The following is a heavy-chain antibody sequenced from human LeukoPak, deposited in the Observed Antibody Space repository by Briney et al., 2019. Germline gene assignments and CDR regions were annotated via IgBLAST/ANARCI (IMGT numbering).Heavy chain of an antibody. Sequence: GSLRLSCAASGFTFSSYWMHWVRQAPGKGLVWVSRINSDGSSTSYADSVKGRFTISRDNAKNTLHLQMNSLRAEDTAVYYCARSGRYYYYGMDVWGQGTTVTVSS. CDR3: ARSGRYYYYGMDV. CDR2: INSDGSST. J-gene: IGHJ6*02. D-gene: IGHD1-26*01. CDR1: GFTFSSYW. V-gene: IGHV3-74*01.